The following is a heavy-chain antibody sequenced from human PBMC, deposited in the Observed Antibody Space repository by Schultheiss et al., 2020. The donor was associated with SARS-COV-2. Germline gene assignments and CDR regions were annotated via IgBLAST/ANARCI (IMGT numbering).Heavy chain of an antibody. Sequence: GGSLRLSCAASGFTVSSNYMSWVRQAPGKGLEWVSVIYSGGSTYYADSVKGRFTISRDNAKNSLYLQMNSLRAEDTAVYYCARGGHDVVVPSQMDVWGQGTTVTVSS. V-gene: IGHV3-53*01. D-gene: IGHD2-2*01. CDR1: GFTVSSNY. CDR3: ARGGHDVVVPSQMDV. J-gene: IGHJ6*02. CDR2: IYSGGST.